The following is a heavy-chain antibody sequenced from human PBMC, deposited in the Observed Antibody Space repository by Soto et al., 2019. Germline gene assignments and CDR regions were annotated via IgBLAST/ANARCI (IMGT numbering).Heavy chain of an antibody. CDR3: AKDPLRGSYYYYYGMDV. CDR1: GFTFSSYG. Sequence: LRLSCAASGFTFSSYGMHWVRQAPGKGLEWVAVISYDGSNKYYADSVKGRFTISRDNSKNTLYLQMNSLRAEDTAVYYCAKDPLRGSYYYYYGMDVWGQGTTVTVSS. J-gene: IGHJ6*02. CDR2: ISYDGSNK. D-gene: IGHD3-16*01. V-gene: IGHV3-30*18.